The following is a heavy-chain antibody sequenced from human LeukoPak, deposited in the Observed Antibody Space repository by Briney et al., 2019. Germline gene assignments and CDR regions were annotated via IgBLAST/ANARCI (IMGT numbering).Heavy chain of an antibody. CDR2: IYYSGST. D-gene: IGHD3-10*01. J-gene: IGHJ5*02. CDR1: GGSISSYY. CDR3: ARRRGPFDP. Sequence: QASETLSLTCTVSGGSISSYYWSWIRQPPGKGLEWIGYIYYSGSTNYNPSLKSRVTISVDTSKNQFSLKLSSVTAADTAVYYCARRRGPFDPWGQGTLVTVSS. V-gene: IGHV4-59*12.